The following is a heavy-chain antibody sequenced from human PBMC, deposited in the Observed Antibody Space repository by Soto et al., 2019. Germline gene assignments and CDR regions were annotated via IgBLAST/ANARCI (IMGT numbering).Heavy chain of an antibody. D-gene: IGHD1-26*01. CDR1: GFTFSSYA. V-gene: IGHV3-30-3*02. CDR2: ISYDGSNK. CDR3: AKRERYYYYYGMDV. Sequence: GGSLRLSCAASGFTFSSYAMHWVRQAPGKGLEWVAVISYDGSNKYYADSVKGRFTISRDNSKNTLYLQMNSLRAEDTAVYYCAKRERYYYYYGMDVWGQGTTVTVSS. J-gene: IGHJ6*02.